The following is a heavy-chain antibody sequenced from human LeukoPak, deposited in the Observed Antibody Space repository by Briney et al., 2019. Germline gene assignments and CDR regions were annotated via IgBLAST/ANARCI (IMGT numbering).Heavy chain of an antibody. CDR1: SDSISRSSYY. CDR2: IYYSGST. D-gene: IGHD4-17*01. J-gene: IGHJ4*02. V-gene: IGHV4-39*07. CDR3: ARVPTVTFFDY. Sequence: PSGTLSLTCTVSSDSISRSSYYWGWIRQPPGKGLEWIGTIYYSGSTYYNPSLKSRVTISVDTSKNQFSLKLSSVTAADTAVYYCARVPTVTFFDYWGQGTLVTVSS.